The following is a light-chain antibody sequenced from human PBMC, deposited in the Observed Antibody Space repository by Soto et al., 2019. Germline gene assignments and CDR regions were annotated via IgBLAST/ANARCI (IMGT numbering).Light chain of an antibody. J-gene: IGLJ1*01. CDR3: QSYDSSLSGSRV. V-gene: IGLV1-40*01. CDR1: SSYMGAGYD. Sequence: QSALTQPPSVSGAPGQRVTVSCTGSSSYMGAGYDVHWYQQLPGTAPKLLIYGNSNRPSGVPDRFSGSKSGTSASLAITGLQAEDEADYYCQSYDSSLSGSRVFGTGTKVTVL. CDR2: GNS.